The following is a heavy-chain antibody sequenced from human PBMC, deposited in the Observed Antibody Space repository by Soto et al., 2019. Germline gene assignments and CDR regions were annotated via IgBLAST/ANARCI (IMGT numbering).Heavy chain of an antibody. Sequence: PSETLSLTCTVSGGSVSSGIYYWSWIRHPLGKGLEWIGYIYYSGSNNYNPSLKSRVTISVDTSKNQFSLKLSSVTAADTAVYYCARDFRLRYFGWSLMDVWGQGSTVTV. D-gene: IGHD3-9*01. CDR1: GGSVSSGIYY. V-gene: IGHV4-61*01. CDR3: ARDFRLRYFGWSLMDV. J-gene: IGHJ6*02. CDR2: IYYSGSN.